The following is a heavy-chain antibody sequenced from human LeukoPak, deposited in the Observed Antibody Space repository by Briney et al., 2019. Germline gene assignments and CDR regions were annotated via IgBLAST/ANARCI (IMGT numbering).Heavy chain of an antibody. CDR1: GFTFSNAW. CDR3: TTETGTTSTPFDY. Sequence: PGGSLRRSCAASGFTFSNAWMNWVRQAPGKGLEWVGRIKSKTDGGTTDYAAPVKGRFTISRDDSKNTLYLQMNSLKTEDTAVYYCTTETGTTSTPFDYWGQGTLVTVSS. D-gene: IGHD1-7*01. CDR2: IKSKTDGGTT. V-gene: IGHV3-15*07. J-gene: IGHJ4*02.